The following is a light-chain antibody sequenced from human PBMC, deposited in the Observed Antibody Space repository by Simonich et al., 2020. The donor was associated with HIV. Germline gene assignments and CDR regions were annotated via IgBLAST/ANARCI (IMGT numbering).Light chain of an antibody. CDR1: RGYDNYK. J-gene: IGLJ3*02. Sequence: QPVLTQPPSASASLGASVTLTCNLSRGYDNYKVDWYQQRPGKGPRFVMRVGTGGIVGSKGDGIPDRFSALGSGLNRYLTIKNIQEEDESDYNCGADHGSGSNFVWVFGGGTKLTVL. CDR3: GADHGSGSNFVWV. CDR2: VGTGGIVG. V-gene: IGLV9-49*01.